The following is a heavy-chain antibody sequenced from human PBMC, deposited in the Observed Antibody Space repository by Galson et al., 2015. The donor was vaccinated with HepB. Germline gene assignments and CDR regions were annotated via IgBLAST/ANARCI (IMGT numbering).Heavy chain of an antibody. D-gene: IGHD2-15*01. CDR1: GYTFTGYY. CDR3: ARDPDGYCSGGSCYSAFEI. Sequence: SVKVSCKASGYTFTGYYMHWVRQAPGQGLEWMGGIIPIFGTANYAQKFQGRVTITADESTSTAYMELSSLRSEDTAVYYCARDPDGYCSGGSCYSAFEIWGQGTMVTVSS. J-gene: IGHJ3*02. V-gene: IGHV1-69*13. CDR2: IIPIFGTA.